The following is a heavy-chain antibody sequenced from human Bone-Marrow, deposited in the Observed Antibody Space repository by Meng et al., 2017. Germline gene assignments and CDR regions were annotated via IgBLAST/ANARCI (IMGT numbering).Heavy chain of an antibody. V-gene: IGHV3-30*01. D-gene: IGHD3-22*01. CDR2: ISYDGSNK. CDR1: GFTFSSYA. CDR3: ARLYYYDSSGSYDAFDI. J-gene: IGHJ3*02. Sequence: SCAASGFTFSSYAMHWVRQAPGKGLEWVAVISYDGSNKYYADSVKGRFTISRDNSKNTLYLQMNSLRAEDTAVYYCARLYYYDSSGSYDAFDIWGQGTMVTVSS.